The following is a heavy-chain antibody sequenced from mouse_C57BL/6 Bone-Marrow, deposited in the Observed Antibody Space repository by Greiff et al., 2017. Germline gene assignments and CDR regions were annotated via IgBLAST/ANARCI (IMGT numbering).Heavy chain of an antibody. V-gene: IGHV1-55*01. CDR1: GYTFTSYW. Sequence: QVQLQQPGAELVKPGASVKMSCKASGYTFTSYWITWVKQRPGQGLEWIGDIYPGSGSTNYNEKFKSKATLTVDTASSTAYMQLRSLTSEDSAVYYCARPYYSDYYYFGVWGTGTTVTVSS. D-gene: IGHD2-12*01. J-gene: IGHJ1*03. CDR3: ARPYYSDYYYFGV. CDR2: IYPGSGST.